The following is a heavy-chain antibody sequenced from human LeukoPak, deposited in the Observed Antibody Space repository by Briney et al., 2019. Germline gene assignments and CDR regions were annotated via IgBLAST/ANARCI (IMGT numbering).Heavy chain of an antibody. J-gene: IGHJ4*02. CDR2: IYYSGTT. CDR3: ARVGGTGDFDY. V-gene: IGHV4-59*01. CDR1: GGSLSRYY. D-gene: IGHD3-16*01. Sequence: SEALSLTCTVSGGSLSRYYWSWLRQPPGKGLAWIGYIYYSGTTNYNPSLKSRVTISVDTSKNQFSLNLSSVTAADTALYYCARVGGTGDFDYWGQGTLVTVSS.